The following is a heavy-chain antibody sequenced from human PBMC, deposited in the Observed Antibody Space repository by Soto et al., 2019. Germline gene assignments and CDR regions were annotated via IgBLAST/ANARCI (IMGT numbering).Heavy chain of an antibody. Sequence: QVQLVQSGAEVKKPGSSVKVSCKASGGTFSSYAISWVRQAPGQGLEWMGGIIPIFGTANYAQKFQGRVTITADESKSTAYMELSSLRSEDTAVYYCARGGAMTVATIKNWFDPWGQGTLVTVSS. J-gene: IGHJ5*02. CDR2: IIPIFGTA. D-gene: IGHD5-12*01. V-gene: IGHV1-69*01. CDR3: ARGGAMTVATIKNWFDP. CDR1: GGTFSSYA.